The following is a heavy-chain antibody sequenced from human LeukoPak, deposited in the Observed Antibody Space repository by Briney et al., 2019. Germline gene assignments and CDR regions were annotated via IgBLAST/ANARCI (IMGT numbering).Heavy chain of an antibody. J-gene: IGHJ6*02. CDR3: ARDRFEAADSKPPPYYYYGMDV. V-gene: IGHV3-21*01. D-gene: IGHD6-13*01. CDR1: GFTFSSYS. Sequence: GGSLRLSCAASGFTFSSYSMNWVRQAPGKGLEWVSSISSRSSYIYYADSVKGRFTISRDNAKNSLYLQMNSLRAEDTAVYYCARDRFEAADSKPPPYYYYGMDVWGQGTTVTVSS. CDR2: ISSRSSYI.